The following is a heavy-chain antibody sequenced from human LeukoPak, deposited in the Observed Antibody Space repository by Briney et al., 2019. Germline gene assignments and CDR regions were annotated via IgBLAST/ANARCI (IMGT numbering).Heavy chain of an antibody. Sequence: PGGSLRLSCAASGFTFSSYGMHWVRQAPGKGLEWVAVISYDGSNKYYADSVKGRFTISRDNSKNTLYVQMNSLRAEDTAVYYCAKSAVRYYDGSGLRDYSGMDVWGQGTTVSVSS. CDR3: AKSAVRYYDGSGLRDYSGMDV. D-gene: IGHD3-22*01. CDR2: ISYDGSNK. CDR1: GFTFSSYG. V-gene: IGHV3-30*18. J-gene: IGHJ6*02.